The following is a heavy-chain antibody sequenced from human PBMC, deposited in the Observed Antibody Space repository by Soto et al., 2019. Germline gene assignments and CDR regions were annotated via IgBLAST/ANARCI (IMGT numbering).Heavy chain of an antibody. V-gene: IGHV4-61*08. D-gene: IGHD3-10*01. CDR2: IYYSGNT. CDR1: GGSVSSGDYY. CDR3: ARDAWGSGSPTPPYYYYGMDV. Sequence: QVQLQESGPGLGKPSETLSLTCTVSGGSVSSGDYYWSWIRQPPGKGLEWSGYIYYSGNTNYNPSLTSRVTLLLDTSKNQFSLKLSSVTAADTAVYYCARDAWGSGSPTPPYYYYGMDVWGQGTTVTVYS. J-gene: IGHJ6*02.